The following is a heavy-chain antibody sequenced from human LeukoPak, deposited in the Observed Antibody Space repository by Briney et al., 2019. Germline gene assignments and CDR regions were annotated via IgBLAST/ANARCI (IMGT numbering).Heavy chain of an antibody. J-gene: IGHJ4*02. V-gene: IGHV3-21*01. CDR3: AKGYCRSTSCRFDY. CDR1: GSTFTTYS. CDR2: ISSSSTYI. D-gene: IGHD2-2*01. Sequence: GGSLRLSCAASGSTFTTYSMNWVRQAPGKGLEWVSSISSSSTYIYYADSVKGRFTISRDNAKNSLYLQMNSLRAEDTAVYYCAKGYCRSTSCRFDYWGQGTLVTVSS.